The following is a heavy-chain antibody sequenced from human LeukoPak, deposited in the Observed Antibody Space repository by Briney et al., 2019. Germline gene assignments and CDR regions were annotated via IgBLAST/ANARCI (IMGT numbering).Heavy chain of an antibody. V-gene: IGHV3-30*02. CDR1: GFTFDDYT. J-gene: IGHJ4*02. Sequence: GGSLRLSCAASGFTFDDYTMHWVRQAPGKGLEWVAFIRYDGSNKYYADSVKGRFTISRDNSKNTLYLQMNSLRAEDTAVYYCAKVYYYGSGSSDYWGQGTLVTVSS. CDR3: AKVYYYGSGSSDY. D-gene: IGHD3-10*01. CDR2: IRYDGSNK.